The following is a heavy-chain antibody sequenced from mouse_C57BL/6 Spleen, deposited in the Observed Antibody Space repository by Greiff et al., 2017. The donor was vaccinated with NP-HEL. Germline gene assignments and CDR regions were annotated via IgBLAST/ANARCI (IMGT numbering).Heavy chain of an antibody. CDR3: ARGGYGTLYAMDY. CDR1: GYTFTSYW. D-gene: IGHD1-1*01. Sequence: QVQLKQPGAELVRPGTSVKLSCKASGYTFTSYWMHWVKQRPGQGLEWIGVIDPSDSYTNYNQKFKGKATLTVDTSSSTAYMQLSSLTSEDSAVYYCARGGYGTLYAMDYWGQGTSVTVSS. J-gene: IGHJ4*01. V-gene: IGHV1-59*01. CDR2: IDPSDSYT.